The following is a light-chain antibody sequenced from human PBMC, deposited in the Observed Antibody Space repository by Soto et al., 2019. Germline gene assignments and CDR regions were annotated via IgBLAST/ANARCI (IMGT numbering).Light chain of an antibody. CDR1: QSVSSSY. J-gene: IGKJ1*01. CDR2: GAS. CDR3: QQYGSSPWT. Sequence: EIVLTQSPGTLSLSPGERATLSCRASQSVSSSYLAWYQQKPGQAPRPLIYGASSRALGIPDRFSGSGSGRDFTLTISRLEPEVFAVYYCQQYGSSPWTFGQGTKVEIK. V-gene: IGKV3-20*01.